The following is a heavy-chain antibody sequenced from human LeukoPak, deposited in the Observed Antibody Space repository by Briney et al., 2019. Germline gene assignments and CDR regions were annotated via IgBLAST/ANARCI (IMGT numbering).Heavy chain of an antibody. CDR3: ARGPYYGSGTFDY. Sequence: GTSLRLSCAASGFTFNNYGMHWVRQAPGKGLEWVAVISYDGSDRYYADSVEGLFTISRDNSNNVLYLHVNSLRAEDTAVYYCARGPYYGSGTFDYWGQGTLVTVSS. CDR2: ISYDGSDR. V-gene: IGHV3-30*03. D-gene: IGHD3-10*01. J-gene: IGHJ4*02. CDR1: GFTFNNYG.